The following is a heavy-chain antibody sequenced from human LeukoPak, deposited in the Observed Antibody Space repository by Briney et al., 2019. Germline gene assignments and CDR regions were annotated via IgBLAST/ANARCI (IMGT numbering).Heavy chain of an antibody. J-gene: IGHJ4*02. Sequence: SETLPLTCTVSGVSISSGGYYWSWIRQHPGKGLEWIGYIYYSGSTYYNPSLKSRLTISLDTSSNQFSLKLNSVTAADTAVYYCARGPVRDYSNYWGQGTLVTVSS. CDR3: ARGPVRDYSNY. D-gene: IGHD4-11*01. CDR1: GVSISSGGYY. V-gene: IGHV4-31*03. CDR2: IYYSGST.